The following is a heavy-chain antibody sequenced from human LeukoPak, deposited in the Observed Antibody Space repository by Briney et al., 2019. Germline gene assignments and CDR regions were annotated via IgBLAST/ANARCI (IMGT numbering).Heavy chain of an antibody. V-gene: IGHV3-23*01. J-gene: IGHJ4*02. D-gene: IGHD2/OR15-2a*01. Sequence: GGSLRLSCAASGFTFSTYAMTWVRQAPGKGLEWVSAISGSGSSTYYADSVKGRFTISRDNSKNTLYLQINSLRAEDTAIYYCSNAYFRGYWGQGAPVTVSS. CDR2: ISGSGSST. CDR3: SNAYFRGY. CDR1: GFTFSTYA.